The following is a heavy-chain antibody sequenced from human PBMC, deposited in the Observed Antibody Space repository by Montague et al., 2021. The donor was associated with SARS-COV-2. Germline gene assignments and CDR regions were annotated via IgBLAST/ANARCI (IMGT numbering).Heavy chain of an antibody. CDR3: VRGGTMTVVVFDY. J-gene: IGHJ4*02. D-gene: IGHD3-22*01. Sequence: SETLSLTCTVSGDSISNSNLWSWVRQSPGRGLEWFGEIFRRGDSNYNPSLKSRVTMSVDMSRNQFSLSLSNVTAADTAIYYCVRGGTMTVVVFDYWGQGTLVTVSS. V-gene: IGHV4-4*02. CDR1: GDSISNSNL. CDR2: IFRRGDS.